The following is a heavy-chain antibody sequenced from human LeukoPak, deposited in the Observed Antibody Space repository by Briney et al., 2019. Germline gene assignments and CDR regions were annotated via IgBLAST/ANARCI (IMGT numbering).Heavy chain of an antibody. J-gene: IGHJ3*02. Sequence: PGGSLRLSCAASGFTFSSYAMSWVRQAPGQGLEWVANIKKDGSEKYYVGSVKGRFTISRDNAKNSLYLQMNSLRAEDTAVYYCARDHILGTGGPAFAMWGQGTMVTVSS. CDR1: GFTFSSYA. V-gene: IGHV3-7*01. CDR2: IKKDGSEK. CDR3: ARDHILGTGGPAFAM. D-gene: IGHD3-3*02.